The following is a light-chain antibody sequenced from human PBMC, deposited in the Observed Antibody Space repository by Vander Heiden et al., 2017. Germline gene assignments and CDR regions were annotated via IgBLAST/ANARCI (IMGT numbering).Light chain of an antibody. CDR2: GNT. Sequence: QSVLTQPPSVSGAPGQGVNISCTGSSSNIGAGYDVHWYQQLPGAAPKLLINGNTNRPSGVPDRFSGSKSGTSASLAITGLQAEDEADYYCQSYDSRLTGHVVFGGGTKLTVL. CDR3: QSYDSRLTGHVV. J-gene: IGLJ2*01. CDR1: SSNIGAGYD. V-gene: IGLV1-40*01.